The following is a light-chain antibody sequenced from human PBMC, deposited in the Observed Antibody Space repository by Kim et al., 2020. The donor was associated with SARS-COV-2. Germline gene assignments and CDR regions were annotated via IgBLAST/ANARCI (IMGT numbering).Light chain of an antibody. J-gene: IGLJ1*01. CDR2: GVS. CDR3: CSYAGSPYV. Sequence: PEQSVTTPCSGTSSDVGGYNRVSWYQQYPGKAPKLVIHGVSKRPSGVPDRFSGYKSGNTASLTISGLQAEDEADYYCCSYAGSPYVFGTGTKVTVL. V-gene: IGLV2-11*03. CDR1: SSDVGGYNR.